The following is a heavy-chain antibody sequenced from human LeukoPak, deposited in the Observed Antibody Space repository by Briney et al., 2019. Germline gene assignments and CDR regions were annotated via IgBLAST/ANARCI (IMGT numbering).Heavy chain of an antibody. V-gene: IGHV3-48*03. Sequence: PGGSLRLSCAASGFTFSSYEMNWVRQAPGKGLEWVSYISSSGSTIYYADSVKGRFTISRDNAKNSLYLQMNSLRAEDTAVYYCARSSGSYQLDAFDIWGQGTMVTVSS. CDR2: ISSSGSTI. CDR3: ARSSGSYQLDAFDI. D-gene: IGHD3-10*01. J-gene: IGHJ3*02. CDR1: GFTFSSYE.